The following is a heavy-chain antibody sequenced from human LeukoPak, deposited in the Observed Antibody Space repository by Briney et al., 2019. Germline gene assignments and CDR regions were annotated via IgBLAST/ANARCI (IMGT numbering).Heavy chain of an antibody. CDR3: ARWDDSSGYYYFDY. V-gene: IGHV4-34*01. J-gene: IGHJ4*02. D-gene: IGHD3-22*01. CDR1: GGSFSGYY. CDR2: INHSGST. Sequence: SETLSLTCAVYGGSFSGYYWSWIRQPPGKGLEWIGEINHSGSTNYNPSLKSRVTISVDTPKNQFSLKLSSVTAADTAVYYCARWDDSSGYYYFDYWGQGTLVTVSS.